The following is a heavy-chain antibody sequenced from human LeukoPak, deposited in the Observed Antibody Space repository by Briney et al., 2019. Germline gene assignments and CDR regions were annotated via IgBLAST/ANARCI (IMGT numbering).Heavy chain of an antibody. CDR3: AKDQRYSGGDSYSSFDY. CDR1: GFTFSSYA. Sequence: GGSLRLSCAASGFTFSSYAMSWVRQAPGKGLEWVSAISGSGGSTYYADSVKGRFTISRDNSKNTLYLQMNSLRAEDTAVYYCAKDQRYSGGDSYSSFDYWGQGTLVTVSS. CDR2: ISGSGGST. V-gene: IGHV3-23*01. J-gene: IGHJ4*02. D-gene: IGHD2-21*02.